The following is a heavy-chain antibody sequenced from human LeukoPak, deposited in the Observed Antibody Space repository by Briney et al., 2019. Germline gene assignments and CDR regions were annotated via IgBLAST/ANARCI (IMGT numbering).Heavy chain of an antibody. Sequence: PSETLSLTCTVSGGSISSSSYYWGWIRQPPGKGLEWIGSIYYSGSTYYNPSLKSRVTISVDTSKNQFSLKLSSVTAADTAVYYCARQRAVAGITDAFDIWGQGTMVTVSS. V-gene: IGHV4-39*01. CDR3: ARQRAVAGITDAFDI. CDR1: GGSISSSSYY. D-gene: IGHD6-19*01. J-gene: IGHJ3*02. CDR2: IYYSGST.